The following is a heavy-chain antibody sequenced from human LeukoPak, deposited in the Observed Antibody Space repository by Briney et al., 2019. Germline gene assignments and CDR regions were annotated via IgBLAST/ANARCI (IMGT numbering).Heavy chain of an antibody. D-gene: IGHD2-15*01. V-gene: IGHV1-8*01. CDR2: MNPNSGNT. J-gene: IGHJ5*02. CDR1: GYTFTSYD. Sequence: ASVKVSCKVSGYTFTSYDINWVRQATGQGLEWMGWMNPNSGNTGYAQKFQGRVTMTRNTSISTAYMELSSLRSEDTAVYYCARGSRGRIPLREGPWGQGTLVTVSS. CDR3: ARGSRGRIPLREGP.